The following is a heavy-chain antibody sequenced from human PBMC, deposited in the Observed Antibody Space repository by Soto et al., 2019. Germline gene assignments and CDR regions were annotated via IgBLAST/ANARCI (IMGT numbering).Heavy chain of an antibody. Sequence: QVHLVQSGAEVKKPGASVKVSCKASGYTFSSYGVSWVRQAPGQGLEWMGWISAYNGHTNYVEKFQDRVTMTTDTSTSTAYLELRSLRSDDTAMYCCVRDWGLNGYDIFDYWGQGTLVTVPS. J-gene: IGHJ4*02. CDR1: GYTFSSYG. CDR2: ISAYNGHT. CDR3: VRDWGLNGYDIFDY. V-gene: IGHV1-18*01. D-gene: IGHD5-12*01.